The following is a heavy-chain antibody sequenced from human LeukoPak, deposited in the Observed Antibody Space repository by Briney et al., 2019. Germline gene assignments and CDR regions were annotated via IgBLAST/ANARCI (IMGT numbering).Heavy chain of an antibody. Sequence: SETLSLTCTVSGGSISSGDYYWSWIRLPPGKGLEWIGYIYYSGSTYYNPSLKSRVTISVDTSKNQFSLKLSSVTAADTAVYYCAREVREDYGDYFDYWGQGTLVTVSS. V-gene: IGHV4-30-4*01. CDR2: IYYSGST. D-gene: IGHD4-17*01. J-gene: IGHJ4*02. CDR3: AREVREDYGDYFDY. CDR1: GGSISSGDYY.